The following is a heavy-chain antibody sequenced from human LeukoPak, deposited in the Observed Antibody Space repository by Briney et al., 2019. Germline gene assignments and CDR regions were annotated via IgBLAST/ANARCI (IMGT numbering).Heavy chain of an antibody. CDR1: GYTFTGYY. J-gene: IGHJ4*02. CDR2: IIPIFGTA. Sequence: ASVKVSCKASGYTFTGYYMHWVRQAPGQGLEWMGGIIPIFGTANYAQKFQGRVTITADESTSTAYMELSSLRSEDTAVYYCARGVQQQLIYYFDYWGQGTLVTVSS. CDR3: ARGVQQQLIYYFDY. V-gene: IGHV1-69*13. D-gene: IGHD6-13*01.